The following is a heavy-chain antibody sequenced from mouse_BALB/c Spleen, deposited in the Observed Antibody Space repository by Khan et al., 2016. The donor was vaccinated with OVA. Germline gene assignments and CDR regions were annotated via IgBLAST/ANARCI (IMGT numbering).Heavy chain of an antibody. Sequence: EVQVVESGGDLVKPGGSLKLSCAASGFTFSSYSMSWVRQTPDKRLEWVATISSDGDYTYYPDSVTGRFPISRDNAKNTLYLQMSSLKSEDTAMYYCASHLTGSFAYWGQGTLVTVSA. V-gene: IGHV5-6*01. J-gene: IGHJ3*01. CDR2: ISSDGDYT. CDR1: GFTFSSYS. D-gene: IGHD4-1*01. CDR3: ASHLTGSFAY.